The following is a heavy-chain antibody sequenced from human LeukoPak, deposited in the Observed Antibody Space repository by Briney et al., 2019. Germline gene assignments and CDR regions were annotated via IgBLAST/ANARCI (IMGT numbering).Heavy chain of an antibody. CDR2: IWYDGSNK. Sequence: HPGRSLRLSCEASGFTFSTYGMHWVRQAPGKGLEWVAVIWYDGSNKNYADSVKGRFTISRDNSKNTLYLQMNSLRAEDTAVYYCARGGRTTWHGMDVWGQGTTVTVSS. D-gene: IGHD4-17*01. CDR3: ARGGRTTWHGMDV. J-gene: IGHJ6*02. CDR1: GFTFSTYG. V-gene: IGHV3-33*01.